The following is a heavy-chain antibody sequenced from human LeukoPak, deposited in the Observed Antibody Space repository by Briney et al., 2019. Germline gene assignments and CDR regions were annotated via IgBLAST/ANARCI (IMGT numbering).Heavy chain of an antibody. CDR1: GYTFTSYD. V-gene: IGHV1-8*01. D-gene: IGHD3-10*01. CDR2: MNPNSGNT. Sequence: ASVKVSCKASGYTFTSYDINWVRQATGQGLEWMGWMNPNSGNTGYAQKFQGRVTMTRNTSISTAYMELSSLRSEDTAVYYCARRQLARGSGRYSWGYWGQGTLVTVSS. J-gene: IGHJ4*02. CDR3: ARRQLARGSGRYSWGY.